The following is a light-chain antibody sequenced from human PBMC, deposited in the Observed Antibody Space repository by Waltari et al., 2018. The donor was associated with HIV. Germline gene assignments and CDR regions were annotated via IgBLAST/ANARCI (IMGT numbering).Light chain of an antibody. Sequence: QSVLTQPPSASGTPGQRVTISCSGSSSNLGSNTVTWYQQHPGTAPKLLIYSNNQRPSGVPDRFSGSKSGTSASLAIRGLQSEDEADYYCAAWDDSLNGVVFGGGTKLTVL. CDR1: SSNLGSNT. V-gene: IGLV1-44*01. J-gene: IGLJ2*01. CDR2: SNN. CDR3: AAWDDSLNGVV.